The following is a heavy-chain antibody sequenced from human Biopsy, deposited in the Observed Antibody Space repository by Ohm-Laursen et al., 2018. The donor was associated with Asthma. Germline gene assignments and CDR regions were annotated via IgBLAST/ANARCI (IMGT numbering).Heavy chain of an antibody. CDR1: EFSFSHYP. J-gene: IGHJ4*02. D-gene: IGHD3-22*01. CDR3: ARGDSSNWSHYYFDY. Sequence: SLRLSCAASEFSFSHYPMHWVRQAPGKGLEWVAVISYHGAIKFYADSVKGRFTISRDYSKNTLYLQMHSLRAEDTAVYYCARGDSSNWSHYYFDYWGQGTLVTVSS. CDR2: ISYHGAIK. V-gene: IGHV3-30*14.